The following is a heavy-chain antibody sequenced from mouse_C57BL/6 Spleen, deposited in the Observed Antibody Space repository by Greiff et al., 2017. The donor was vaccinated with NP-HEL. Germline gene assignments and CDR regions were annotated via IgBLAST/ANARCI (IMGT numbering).Heavy chain of an antibody. V-gene: IGHV1-64*01. J-gene: IGHJ2*01. CDR3: AREGGEVIYFDY. Sequence: QVQLQQPGAELVKPGASVKLSCKASGYTFTSYWMHWVKQRPGQGLEWIGMIPPNSGSTNYNEKFKSKATLTVDKSSSTAYMQLSSLTSEDSAVYYCAREGGEVIYFDYWGQGTTLTVSS. D-gene: IGHD1-1*01. CDR2: IPPNSGST. CDR1: GYTFTSYW.